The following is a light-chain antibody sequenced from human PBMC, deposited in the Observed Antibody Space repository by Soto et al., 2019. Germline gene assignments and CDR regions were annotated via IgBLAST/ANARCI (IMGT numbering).Light chain of an antibody. Sequence: EIVLTQSPGTLSLSPGERATLSCRASQSVTSNFLAWYQQKPGQAPRLLIYGASTRAAGVPDRFSGSGSGTDFTLTITRLEPEAFAVYYCQQYGRPPLLHTFGQGTKLGVK. CDR3: QQYGRPPLLHT. V-gene: IGKV3-20*01. J-gene: IGKJ2*01. CDR1: QSVTSNF. CDR2: GAS.